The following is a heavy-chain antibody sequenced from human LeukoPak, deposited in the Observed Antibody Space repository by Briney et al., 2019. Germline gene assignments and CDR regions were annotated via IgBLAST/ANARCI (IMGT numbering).Heavy chain of an antibody. V-gene: IGHV3-33*06. J-gene: IGHJ4*02. CDR1: GFNFSTYG. CDR2: IWYDGSNK. CDR3: ANAGGSYIES. Sequence: GGSLRLSCAVSGFNFSTYGMHWVRQAPGKGLVWVAVIWYDGSNKYYAASVRGRSTISRDNSKNTLHLQMDSLRAEDTAVYYCANAGGSYIESWGQGTLVTVSS. D-gene: IGHD1-26*01.